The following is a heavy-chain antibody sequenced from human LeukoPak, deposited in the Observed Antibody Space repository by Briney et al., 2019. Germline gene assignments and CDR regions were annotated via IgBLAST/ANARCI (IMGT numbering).Heavy chain of an antibody. D-gene: IGHD5-18*01. CDR3: ASVDTAMETIDY. CDR1: GGSISSYY. V-gene: IGHV4-59*01. J-gene: IGHJ4*02. Sequence: SETLSLTCTVSGGSISSYYWSWIRQPPGKGLEWIGYIYYSGSTNYNPSPKSRVTISVDTSKDQFSLKLSSVTAADTAVYYCASVDTAMETIDYWGQGTLVTVSS. CDR2: IYYSGST.